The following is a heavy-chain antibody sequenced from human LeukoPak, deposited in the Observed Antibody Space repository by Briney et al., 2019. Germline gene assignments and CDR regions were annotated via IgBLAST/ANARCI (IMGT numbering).Heavy chain of an antibody. J-gene: IGHJ6*03. D-gene: IGHD6-13*01. CDR2: ISSSSSYI. CDR3: ARVPTEVGAYSSSWYYHYYYMDV. Sequence: GGSLGLSCAASGFTFSSYSMNWVRQAPGKGLEWVSSISSSSSYIYYADSVKGRFTISRDNAKNSLYLQMNSLRAEDTAVYYCARVPTEVGAYSSSWYYHYYYMDVWGKGTTVTVSS. CDR1: GFTFSSYS. V-gene: IGHV3-21*01.